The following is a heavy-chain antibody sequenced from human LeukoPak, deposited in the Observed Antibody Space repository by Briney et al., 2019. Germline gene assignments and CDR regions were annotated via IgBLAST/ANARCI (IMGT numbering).Heavy chain of an antibody. CDR2: ISSSSSYI. Sequence: GGSLRLSCAASGFTFSSYSMNWVRQAPGKGLEWVSSISSSSSYIYYADSVKGRFTISRDNSKNTLYLQMNSLRAEDTAVYYCAKEGDSSSWYDLYDYWGQGTLVTVSS. J-gene: IGHJ4*02. D-gene: IGHD6-13*01. V-gene: IGHV3-21*04. CDR1: GFTFSSYS. CDR3: AKEGDSSSWYDLYDY.